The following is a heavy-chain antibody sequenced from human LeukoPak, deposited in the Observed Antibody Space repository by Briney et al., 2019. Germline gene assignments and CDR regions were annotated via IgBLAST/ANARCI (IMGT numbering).Heavy chain of an antibody. CDR1: GYTFTGYY. V-gene: IGHV1-2*02. D-gene: IGHD3-22*01. Sequence: EASVKVSCKASGYTFTGYYMHWVRQAPGQGLGWMGWINPNSGGTNYAQKFQGRVTMTRDTSISTAYMELSRLRSDDTAVYYCAREGDDSSASRGFDYWGQGTLVTVSS. CDR2: INPNSGGT. CDR3: AREGDDSSASRGFDY. J-gene: IGHJ4*02.